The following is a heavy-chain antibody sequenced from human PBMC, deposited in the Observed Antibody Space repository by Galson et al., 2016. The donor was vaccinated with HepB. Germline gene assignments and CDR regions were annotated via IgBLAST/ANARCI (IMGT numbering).Heavy chain of an antibody. J-gene: IGHJ4*02. V-gene: IGHV3-23*01. Sequence: SLRLSCAASGFSFSNSGMSWVRQAPGRGLEWVSGITRSGDATHYADFVKGRFTISRDNSKNTLYLQMNSLRAEDTAVYYCAKDLVSGVSSPYYFDYWGQGTLVTVSS. CDR1: GFSFSNSG. CDR3: AKDLVSGVSSPYYFDY. D-gene: IGHD7-27*01. CDR2: ITRSGDAT.